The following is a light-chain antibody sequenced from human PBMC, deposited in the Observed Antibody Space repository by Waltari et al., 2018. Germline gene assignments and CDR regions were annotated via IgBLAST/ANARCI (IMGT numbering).Light chain of an antibody. J-gene: IGLJ2*01. CDR3: CSYAGSHVV. CDR1: SSDVGSYNL. Sequence: QSALTQPASVSGSPGQSITISCTGTSSDVGSYNLVSCYQQHPGKAPKLMIYEGSKRPSGFSNRFSGSKSGNTASLTISGLQAEDEADYYCCSYAGSHVVFGGGTKLTVL. V-gene: IGLV2-23*01. CDR2: EGS.